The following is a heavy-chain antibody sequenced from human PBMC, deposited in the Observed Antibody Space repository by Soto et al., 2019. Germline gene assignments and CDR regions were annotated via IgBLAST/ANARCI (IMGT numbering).Heavy chain of an antibody. CDR1: GGSFSGYY. J-gene: IGHJ2*01. D-gene: IGHD3-9*01. CDR2: INDRGSI. Sequence: QVQLQQWGAGPLRPLETLSLTCGVSGGSFSGYYCAWIRQSPGKGLAWIGEINDRGSINYNPSLNSRVSISVDTSKNHSSLTLRSVPAADTAVYSCARESHDILTGPPWVWYFDLWGRGTLVTVSS. CDR3: ARESHDILTGPPWVWYFDL. V-gene: IGHV4-34*01.